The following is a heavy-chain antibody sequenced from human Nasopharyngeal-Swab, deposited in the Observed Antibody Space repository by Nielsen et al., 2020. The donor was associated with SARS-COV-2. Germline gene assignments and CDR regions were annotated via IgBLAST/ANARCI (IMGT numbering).Heavy chain of an antibody. CDR1: GYTFTGYY. CDR2: INPNSGGT. V-gene: IGHV1-2*04. Sequence: ASVKVSCKASGYTFTGYYMHWVRQAPGQGLEWMGWINPNSGGTNYAQKFQGWVTMTRDTSISTAYMELSRLRSDDTAVYYCARGPYYDFWGGYSSYYYMDVWGKGTTVTVS. D-gene: IGHD3-3*01. CDR3: ARGPYYDFWGGYSSYYYMDV. J-gene: IGHJ6*03.